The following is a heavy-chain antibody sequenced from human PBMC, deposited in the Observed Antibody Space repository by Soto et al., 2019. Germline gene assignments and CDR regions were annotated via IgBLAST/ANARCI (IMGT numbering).Heavy chain of an antibody. D-gene: IGHD1-7*01. CDR1: GYRFGTYA. V-gene: IGHV1-18*04. J-gene: IGHJ4*02. CDR3: ARTYNWNSEGFDH. Sequence: GASVKVSCKASGYRFGTYAITWVRQAPGQGLEWVGWISTNSGNTYYAQNFQGRVTLTTDTSTTTAYMEFRSLTSDDTAIYYCARTYNWNSEGFDHWGQGTLGTVSS. CDR2: ISTNSGNT.